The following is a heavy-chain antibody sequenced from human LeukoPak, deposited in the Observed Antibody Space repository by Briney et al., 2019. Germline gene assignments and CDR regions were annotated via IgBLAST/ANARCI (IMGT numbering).Heavy chain of an antibody. CDR1: GGSISSYY. V-gene: IGHV4-4*07. CDR3: AKDGPAVATYGKGDAFDI. CDR2: IYTSGST. J-gene: IGHJ3*02. D-gene: IGHD5-12*01. Sequence: SETLSLTCTVSGGSISSYYWSWIRQPAGKGLEWIGRIYTSGSTNYSPSLKSRVTMSVDTSKNQFSLKLSSVTAADTAVYYCAKDGPAVATYGKGDAFDIWGQGTMVTVSS.